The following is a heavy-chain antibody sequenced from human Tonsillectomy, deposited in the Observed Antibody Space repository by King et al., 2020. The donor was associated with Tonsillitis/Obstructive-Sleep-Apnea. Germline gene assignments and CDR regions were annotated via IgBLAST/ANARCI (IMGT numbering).Heavy chain of an antibody. CDR1: GYSFTNYW. J-gene: IGHJ6*02. V-gene: IGHV5-51*03. Sequence: QLVQSGAEVKKPGESLKISCKGSGYSFTNYWIGWVRQMPGKGLEWLGIIYPGDSDTRYSPSFQGHVTISADKSISTAYLQWSRLEASDTAMYYCAKSAEWVGEVLKGGLDVWGQGTTVTVSS. CDR3: AKSAEWVGEVLKGGLDV. CDR2: IYPGDSDT. D-gene: IGHD3-10*01.